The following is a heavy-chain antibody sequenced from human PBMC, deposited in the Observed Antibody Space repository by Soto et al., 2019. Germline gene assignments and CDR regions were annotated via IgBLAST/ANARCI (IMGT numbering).Heavy chain of an antibody. J-gene: IGHJ3*02. V-gene: IGHV1-2*02. D-gene: IGHD3-22*01. CDR3: ATPYDYYDSRSNAFDI. CDR2: INPNSGGT. Sequence: GASVKVSCKASGYTFTGYYMHGVRQAPGQGLEWMGWINPNSGGTNYAQKFQGRVTMTRDTSISTAYMELSRLSSDDTAVYYCATPYDYYDSRSNAFDIWGQGTTVTVSS. CDR1: GYTFTGYY.